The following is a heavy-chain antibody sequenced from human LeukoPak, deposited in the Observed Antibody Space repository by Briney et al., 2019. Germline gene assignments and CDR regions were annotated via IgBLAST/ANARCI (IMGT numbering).Heavy chain of an antibody. CDR2: IIDSGNSI. CDR3: ARDWVAAAGDY. J-gene: IGHJ4*02. D-gene: IGHD6-13*01. V-gene: IGHV3-23*01. Sequence: GGSLRLSCAASGFTFSSCAMSWVRQAPGKGLEWVSTIIDSGNSIYYADSVKGRFTISRDNSKNTLYLQMNSLRAEDTAVYYCARDWVAAAGDYWGQGTLVTVSS. CDR1: GFTFSSCA.